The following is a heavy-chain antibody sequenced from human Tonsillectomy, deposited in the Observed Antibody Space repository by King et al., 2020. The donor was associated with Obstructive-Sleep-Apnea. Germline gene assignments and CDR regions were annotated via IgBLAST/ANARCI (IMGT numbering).Heavy chain of an antibody. J-gene: IGHJ4*02. D-gene: IGHD1-26*01. V-gene: IGHV1-69*10. Sequence: VQLVESGAEVKKPGSSVKVSCKASGGTFSSYAISWVRQAPGQGLEWMGGIIPILGIANYAQKFQGRVTITVDKSTSTAYMELSSLRSEDTALYYCARASTSGSYYFDYWGQGTLVTVSS. CDR2: IIPILGIA. CDR3: ARASTSGSYYFDY. CDR1: GGTFSSYA.